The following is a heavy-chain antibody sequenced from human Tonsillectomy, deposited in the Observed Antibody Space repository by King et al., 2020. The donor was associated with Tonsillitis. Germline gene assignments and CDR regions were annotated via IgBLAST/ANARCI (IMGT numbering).Heavy chain of an antibody. Sequence: LQLQESGPGLVKPSETLSLTCTVSGASISSYFWSWLRQPPGKGLEWIGYMSYSGNSNYNPSLKSRVTISVDTSKNQFSLNLTSVTAADTAVYYCARDREYSYGYVSHYGMDVWGQGTTVTVSS. CDR3: ARDREYSYGYVSHYGMDV. V-gene: IGHV4-59*01. D-gene: IGHD5-18*01. CDR2: MSYSGNS. J-gene: IGHJ6*02. CDR1: GASISSYF.